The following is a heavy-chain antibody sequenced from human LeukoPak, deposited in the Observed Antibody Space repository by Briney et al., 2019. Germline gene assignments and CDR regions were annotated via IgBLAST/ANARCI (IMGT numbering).Heavy chain of an antibody. Sequence: SETLSLTCTVSGGSISSYYWSWIRQPPGKGLEWIGYIYYSGSTNYNPSLKSRVTMSVDTSKNQFSLKLSSVTAADTAVYYCARVKVGGSGSSDAFDIWGQGTMVTVSS. V-gene: IGHV4-59*12. J-gene: IGHJ3*02. CDR1: GGSISSYY. CDR3: ARVKVGGSGSSDAFDI. CDR2: IYYSGST. D-gene: IGHD3-10*01.